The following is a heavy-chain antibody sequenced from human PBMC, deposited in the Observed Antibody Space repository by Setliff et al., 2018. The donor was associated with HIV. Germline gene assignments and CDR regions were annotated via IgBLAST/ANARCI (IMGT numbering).Heavy chain of an antibody. D-gene: IGHD3-3*01. CDR2: ISAYNGNT. V-gene: IGHV1-18*01. CDR3: ARDKTPIFGVVIATNWFDP. Sequence: ASVTVSCKASGYTFTSYGISWVRQAPGQGLEWMGWISAYNGNTNYAQKLQGRVTMTTDTSTSTAYMELRSLRSDDTAVYYCARDKTPIFGVVIATNWFDPWGQGTLVTVSS. J-gene: IGHJ5*02. CDR1: GYTFTSYG.